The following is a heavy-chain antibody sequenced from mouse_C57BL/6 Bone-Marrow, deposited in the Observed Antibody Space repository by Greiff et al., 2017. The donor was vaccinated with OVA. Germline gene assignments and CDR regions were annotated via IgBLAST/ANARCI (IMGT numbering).Heavy chain of an antibody. Sequence: EVQVVESGGGLVKPGGSLKLSCAASGFTFSSYAMSWVRQTPEKRLEWVATISDGGSYTYYPDNVKGRFTISRDNAKNNLYLQMSHLKSEDTAMYYCARARYYSNYAYYFDYWGQGTTLTVAS. CDR1: GFTFSSYA. J-gene: IGHJ2*01. CDR2: ISDGGSYT. D-gene: IGHD2-5*01. V-gene: IGHV5-4*01. CDR3: ARARYYSNYAYYFDY.